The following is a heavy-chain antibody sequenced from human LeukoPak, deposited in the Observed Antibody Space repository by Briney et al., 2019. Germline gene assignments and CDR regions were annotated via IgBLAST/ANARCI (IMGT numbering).Heavy chain of an antibody. Sequence: PSGTLSLTCTVSGGSISSYYWSWIRQPPGKGLEWIGYIYYSGSTNYNPSLKSRVTISVDTSKNQFSLKLSSVTAADTAVYYCARGDAAAAGTLFDYWGQGTLVTVSS. CDR1: GGSISSYY. D-gene: IGHD6-13*01. CDR2: IYYSGST. V-gene: IGHV4-59*01. CDR3: ARGDAAAAGTLFDY. J-gene: IGHJ4*02.